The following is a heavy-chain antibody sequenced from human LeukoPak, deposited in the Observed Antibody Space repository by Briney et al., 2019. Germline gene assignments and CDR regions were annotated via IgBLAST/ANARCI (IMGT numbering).Heavy chain of an antibody. Sequence: SVKVSCKVSGGIFGSYAINWVRQAPGQGLEWLGRIIPIFDTPNYAQTFQGRVTISADKSTRTVYMELTSLRSEDTALYYCAKGTRLREAGSYRFWGQGTLVTVSS. CDR3: AKGTRLREAGSYRF. CDR1: GGIFGSYA. V-gene: IGHV1-69*06. D-gene: IGHD3-16*02. CDR2: IIPIFDTP. J-gene: IGHJ4*02.